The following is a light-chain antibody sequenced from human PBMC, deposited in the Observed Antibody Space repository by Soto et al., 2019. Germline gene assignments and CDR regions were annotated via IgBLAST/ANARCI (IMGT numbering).Light chain of an antibody. CDR2: EVF. J-gene: IGLJ1*01. V-gene: IGLV2-8*01. CDR3: LSYVGRETGV. CDR1: SNDIGAYNY. Sequence: QSALTQPPSASGSPGQSVTISCTGTSNDIGAYNYVSWYQPHPGKVPKLLIYEVFRRPSGVPDRFSASKSGNTASLTVSGLQPEDEADYYCLSYVGRETGVFGSGTKVTVL.